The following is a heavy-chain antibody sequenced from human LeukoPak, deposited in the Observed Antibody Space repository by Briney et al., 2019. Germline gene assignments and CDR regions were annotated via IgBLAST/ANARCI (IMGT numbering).Heavy chain of an antibody. V-gene: IGHV3-13*01. CDR1: GFTFSSYD. D-gene: IGHD3-9*01. J-gene: IGHJ3*02. Sequence: PPGGSLRLSCAASGFTFSSYDMHWVRHATGKGLEWVSAIGTAGDTYYADSVKGRFTISRDNSKNTLYLQMNSLRAEDTAVYYCAKFEGLRYFDWSLPWGDAFDIWGQGTMVTVSS. CDR2: IGTAGDT. CDR3: AKFEGLRYFDWSLPWGDAFDI.